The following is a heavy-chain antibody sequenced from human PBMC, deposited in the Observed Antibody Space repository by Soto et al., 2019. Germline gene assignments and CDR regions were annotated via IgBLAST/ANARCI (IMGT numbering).Heavy chain of an antibody. J-gene: IGHJ4*02. CDR3: ARAVTLDY. CDR1: GGSFSGYY. Sequence: LSLTCAVYGGSFSGYYWSWIRQPPGKGLEWIGEINHSGSTNYNPSLKSRVTISVDTSKNQFSLKLSSVTAADTAVYYCARAVTLDYWGQGTLVTVSS. V-gene: IGHV4-34*01. CDR2: INHSGST. D-gene: IGHD4-17*01.